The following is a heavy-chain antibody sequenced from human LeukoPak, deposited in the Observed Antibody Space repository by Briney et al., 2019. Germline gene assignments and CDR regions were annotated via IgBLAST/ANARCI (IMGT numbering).Heavy chain of an antibody. Sequence: GGSLRLSCAASGFTFSSYSMNWVRQAPGKGLEWVSSISSGSSYIYYADSVKGRFTISRDNAKNSLSLQMNSLRAEDTAVYYCARGLRHYGSGSYYATNWGQGTLVTVSS. CDR2: ISSGSSYI. V-gene: IGHV3-21*01. J-gene: IGHJ4*02. CDR3: ARGLRHYGSGSYYATN. D-gene: IGHD3-10*01. CDR1: GFTFSSYS.